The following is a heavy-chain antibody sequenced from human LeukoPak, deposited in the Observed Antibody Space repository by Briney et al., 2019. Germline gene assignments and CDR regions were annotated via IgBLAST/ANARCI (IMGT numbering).Heavy chain of an antibody. CDR3: AGISGYSSSWHFDY. CDR2: IYYSGST. CDR1: SGSISSHF. J-gene: IGHJ4*02. V-gene: IGHV4-59*11. D-gene: IGHD6-13*01. Sequence: SETLSLTCTVSSGSISSHFWSWIRQPPGKGLEWIGYIYYSGSTNYNPSLKSRVTISVDTSKNQFSLKLSSVTAADTAVYYCAGISGYSSSWHFDYWGQGTLVTVSS.